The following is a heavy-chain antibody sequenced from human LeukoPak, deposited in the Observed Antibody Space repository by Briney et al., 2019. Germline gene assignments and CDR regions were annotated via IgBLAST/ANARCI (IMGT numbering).Heavy chain of an antibody. Sequence: GGSLRLSCAASGFTFSSYAMSWVRQAPGKGLEWVSAISGSGGSTYYADSVKGRFTISRDNSKNTPYLQMNSLRAEDTAVYYCAKRENSGYDLYGMDVWGQGTTVTVSS. D-gene: IGHD5-12*01. V-gene: IGHV3-23*01. CDR1: GFTFSSYA. CDR3: AKRENSGYDLYGMDV. J-gene: IGHJ6*02. CDR2: ISGSGGST.